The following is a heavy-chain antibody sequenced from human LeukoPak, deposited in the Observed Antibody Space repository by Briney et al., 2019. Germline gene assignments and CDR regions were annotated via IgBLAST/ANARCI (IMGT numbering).Heavy chain of an antibody. CDR1: GFIFSGYW. D-gene: IGHD6-13*01. J-gene: IGHJ3*02. CDR2: IKNDGSIT. CDR3: AKGRYSSSWYYCDI. V-gene: IGHV3-74*01. Sequence: GGSLRLSCAASGFIFSGYWMHWVRQAPGKGLVWLSRIKNDGSITSYADSVKGRFTISRDNAKNTLYLQMNSLRVEDTAEYYCAKGRYSSSWYYCDIWGQGTMVTVSS.